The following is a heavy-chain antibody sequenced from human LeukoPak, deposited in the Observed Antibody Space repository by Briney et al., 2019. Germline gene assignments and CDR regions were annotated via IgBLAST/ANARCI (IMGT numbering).Heavy chain of an antibody. D-gene: IGHD1-1*01. CDR2: IMPVLDTG. CDR3: AARDNGNDLLSYHTMDV. V-gene: IGHV1-69*06. J-gene: IGHJ6*04. Sequence: SVKVSCKASGGSFRRYAFAWVRQAPGQGLEWMGGIMPVLDTGSYAQGFQGRVTITADRSTSTAYMELRSLRPEDTALYYCAARDNGNDLLSYHTMDVWGNGTTVTVSS. CDR1: GGSFRRYA.